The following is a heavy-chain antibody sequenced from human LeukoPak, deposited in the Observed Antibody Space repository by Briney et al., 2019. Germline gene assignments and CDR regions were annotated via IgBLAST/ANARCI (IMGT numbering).Heavy chain of an antibody. CDR2: IIPILGIA. V-gene: IGHV1-69*04. CDR1: GGTFSSYA. D-gene: IGHD2-15*01. J-gene: IGHJ5*02. CDR3: ARDMSGCSGGSCYNWFDP. Sequence: PVKVSCKASGGTFSSYAISWVRQAPGQGLEWMGRIIPILGIANYAQKFQGRVTITADKSTSTAYMELSSLRSEDTAVYYCARDMSGCSGGSCYNWFDPWGQGTLVTVSS.